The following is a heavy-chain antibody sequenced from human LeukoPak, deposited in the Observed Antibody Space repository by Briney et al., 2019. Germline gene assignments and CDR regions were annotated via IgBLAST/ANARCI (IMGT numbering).Heavy chain of an antibody. CDR2: ISYDGSNK. D-gene: IGHD3-22*01. CDR1: GFTFSSYA. J-gene: IGHJ4*02. V-gene: IGHV3-30*04. Sequence: GGSLRLSCAASGFTFSSYAMHWVRQAPGKGLEWVAVISYDGSNKYYADSVKGRFTISRDNSKNTLYLQMNSLRAEDTAVYYCARLGLAPFDYWGQGTLVTVSS. CDR3: ARLGLAPFDY.